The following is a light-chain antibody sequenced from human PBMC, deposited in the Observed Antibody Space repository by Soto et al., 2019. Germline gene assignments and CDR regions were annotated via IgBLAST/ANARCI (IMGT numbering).Light chain of an antibody. CDR3: HQSYTNPQA. CDR1: QSISSF. CDR2: AAS. V-gene: IGKV1-39*01. J-gene: IGKJ4*01. Sequence: DIQMTQSPSSLSASVGDRVTVTCRASQSISSFLNWYQQKPGNAPKLLIYAASSLESGVPSRFSGNGSGTDFSLTISSLQPEDFASYYCHQSYTNPQAFGGGTKVEIK.